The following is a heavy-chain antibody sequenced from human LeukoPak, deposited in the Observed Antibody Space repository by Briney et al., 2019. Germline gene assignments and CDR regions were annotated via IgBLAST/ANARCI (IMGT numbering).Heavy chain of an antibody. CDR3: ATSGQVVATMHY. CDR1: GYTFTSYA. Sequence: GASVKVSCKASGYTFTSYAMHWVRLAPGQRLEWMGWINAGNGNTKYSQKFQGRVTIARDTSASTAYMELSSLRSEDTAVYYCATSGQVVATMHYWGQGTLVTVSS. D-gene: IGHD2-15*01. CDR2: INAGNGNT. V-gene: IGHV1-3*01. J-gene: IGHJ4*02.